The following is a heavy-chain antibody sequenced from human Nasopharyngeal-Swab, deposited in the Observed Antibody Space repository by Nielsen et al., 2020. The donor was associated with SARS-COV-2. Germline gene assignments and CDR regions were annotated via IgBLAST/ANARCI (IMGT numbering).Heavy chain of an antibody. V-gene: IGHV3-30*03. Sequence: GESLKISCAASGFTFSSYGMHWVRQAPGKGLEWVAVISYDGSNKYYADSVKGRFTISRDNAKNTLYLQMNSLRAEDTAVYYCARAGNGDYVPPDYWGQGTLVTVSS. CDR3: ARAGNGDYVPPDY. D-gene: IGHD4-17*01. J-gene: IGHJ4*02. CDR1: GFTFSSYG. CDR2: ISYDGSNK.